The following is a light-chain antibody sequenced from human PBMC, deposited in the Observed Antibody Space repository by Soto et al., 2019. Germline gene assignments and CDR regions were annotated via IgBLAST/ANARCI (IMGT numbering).Light chain of an antibody. Sequence: DIQMTQSPSSLSACVGDRVTITCRASQSISSYLNWYQQKPGKAPKLLIYAASSLQSGVPSRFSGSGSGTDFTLTISSLQPEDFATYYCQQSYSTPTFGPGTKVDIK. J-gene: IGKJ3*01. V-gene: IGKV1-39*01. CDR3: QQSYSTPT. CDR2: AAS. CDR1: QSISSY.